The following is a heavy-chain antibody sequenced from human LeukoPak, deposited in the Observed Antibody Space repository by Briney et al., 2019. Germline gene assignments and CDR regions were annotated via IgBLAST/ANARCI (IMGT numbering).Heavy chain of an antibody. J-gene: IGHJ4*02. V-gene: IGHV4-59*12. D-gene: IGHD4/OR15-4a*01. CDR2: IYYSGST. CDR3: ARMGAIAGASANPDH. Sequence: PSETLSLTCTVSGGSISSYYWSWIRQPPGKGLEWIGYIYYSGSTNYNPSLKSRVTISVDTSKNQFSLKLSSVTAADTAVYYCARMGAIAGASANPDHWGQGTLVTVSS. CDR1: GGSISSYY.